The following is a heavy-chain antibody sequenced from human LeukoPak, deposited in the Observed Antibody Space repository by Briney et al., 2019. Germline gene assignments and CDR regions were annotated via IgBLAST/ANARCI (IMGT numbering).Heavy chain of an antibody. J-gene: IGHJ6*02. CDR2: ISSSSSYI. D-gene: IGHD3-16*02. V-gene: IGHV3-21*01. CDR3: ARDPSMITFGGVIPYGMDV. CDR1: GFTFSSYS. Sequence: GGSLRLSCAASGFTFSSYSMNWVRQAPGKGLEWVSSISSSSSYIYYADSVKGRFTIPRDNAKNSLYLQMNSLRAEDTAVYYCARDPSMITFGGVIPYGMDVWGQGTTVTVSS.